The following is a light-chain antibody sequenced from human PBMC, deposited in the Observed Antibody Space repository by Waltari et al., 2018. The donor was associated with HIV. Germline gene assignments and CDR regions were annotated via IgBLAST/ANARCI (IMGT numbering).Light chain of an antibody. V-gene: IGKV3D-11*02. Sequence: EIVLTQSPATLSLSTGERATLSCRASQSVSSYLAWYQQKPGQAPRLLIYDASNRATGIPARFSGSGPGTDFTLTISSLEPEDFAVYYCQQRSNWRFTFGPGTKVDIK. J-gene: IGKJ3*01. CDR3: QQRSNWRFT. CDR1: QSVSSY. CDR2: DAS.